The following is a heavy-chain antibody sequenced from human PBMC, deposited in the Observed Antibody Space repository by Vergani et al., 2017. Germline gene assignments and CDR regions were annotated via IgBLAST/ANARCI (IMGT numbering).Heavy chain of an antibody. CDR1: GGSISSYY. CDR2: IYTSGST. CDR3: ASVGYYDSSSKEAFDI. D-gene: IGHD3-22*01. V-gene: IGHV4-4*07. Sequence: QVQLQESGPGLVKPSETLSLTCTVSGGSISSYYWSWIRQPAGKGLEWIWRIYTSGSTNYNPSLKSRVTMSVDTSKNQFSLKLSSVTAADTAVYYCASVGYYDSSSKEAFDIWGQGTMVTVSS. J-gene: IGHJ3*02.